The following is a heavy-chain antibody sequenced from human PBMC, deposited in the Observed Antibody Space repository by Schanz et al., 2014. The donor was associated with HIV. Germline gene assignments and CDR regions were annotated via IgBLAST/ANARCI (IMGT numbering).Heavy chain of an antibody. CDR2: IWYDGSNK. CDR3: ARAPSDFWMAYFDY. V-gene: IGHV3-33*01. D-gene: IGHD3-3*01. CDR1: GFTFSSYG. Sequence: QVQLVESGGGVVQPGRSLRLSCAASGFTFSSYGMHWVRQAPGKGLEWVAVIWYDGSNKYYADSVKGRFTTSRDNSKNTLYLQMNSLRAEDTAVYYCARAPSDFWMAYFDYWGQGTLVIVSS. J-gene: IGHJ4*02.